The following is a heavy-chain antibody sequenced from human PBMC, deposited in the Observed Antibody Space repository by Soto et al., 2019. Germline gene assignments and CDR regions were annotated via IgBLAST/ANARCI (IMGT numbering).Heavy chain of an antibody. CDR2: IYHSGST. CDR3: ARAIAVAGDAFDI. V-gene: IGHV4-30-2*01. J-gene: IGHJ3*02. D-gene: IGHD6-19*01. CDR1: GGSISSGGYS. Sequence: QLQLQESGSGLVKPSQTLSLTCAVSGGSISSGGYSWSWIRQPPGKGLEWIGYIYHSGSTYYNPSLKSRVSISVDRSKNQFSLKLSSVTAADTAVYYCARAIAVAGDAFDIWGQGTMVTVSS.